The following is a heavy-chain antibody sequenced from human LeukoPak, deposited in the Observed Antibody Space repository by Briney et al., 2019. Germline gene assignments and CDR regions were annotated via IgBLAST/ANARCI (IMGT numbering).Heavy chain of an antibody. CDR1: GGSISSGGYS. V-gene: IGHV4-30-2*01. CDR3: VREVPVDRNFDWLASYFDY. D-gene: IGHD3-9*01. Sequence: PSQTLSLTCAVSGGSISSGGYSWSWIRQPPGKGLEWIGYIYHSGSTYYNPSLKSRVTISVDTSKNQFSLKLSSVTAADTAAYYCVREVPVDRNFDWLASYFDYWGQGALVTVSS. J-gene: IGHJ4*02. CDR2: IYHSGST.